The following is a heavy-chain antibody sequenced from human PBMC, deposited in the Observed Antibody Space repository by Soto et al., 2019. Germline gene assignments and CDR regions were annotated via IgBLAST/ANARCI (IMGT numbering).Heavy chain of an antibody. CDR1: GYTFTSYD. CDR3: ARRAETNGWNGFGADKYYFDF. V-gene: IGHV1-8*01. D-gene: IGHD1-1*01. J-gene: IGHJ4*02. Sequence: QVHLVQSGAEVRKPGASVKVSCEASGYTFTSYDIYWVRQATGQGLEWMGWMNPNTGNSGYAQKFQGRVTMTSDTSISTAHMELSSLRSEDTAVYYCARRAETNGWNGFGADKYYFDFWGQGTLVTVSS. CDR2: MNPNTGNS.